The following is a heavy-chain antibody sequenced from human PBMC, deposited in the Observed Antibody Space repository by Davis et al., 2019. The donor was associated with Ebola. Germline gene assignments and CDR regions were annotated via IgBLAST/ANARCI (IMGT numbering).Heavy chain of an antibody. CDR3: AKGLYSGSIYDYGMDV. Sequence: PGGSLRLPCAASGFTFSSYEMNWVRQAPGKGLEWVSYISSSGSAIYYADSVRGRFTISRDNAKNSLYLQMNSLRAEDTALYYCAKGLYSGSIYDYGMDVWGQGTTVTVSS. D-gene: IGHD1-26*01. CDR2: ISSSGSAI. J-gene: IGHJ6*02. CDR1: GFTFSSYE. V-gene: IGHV3-48*03.